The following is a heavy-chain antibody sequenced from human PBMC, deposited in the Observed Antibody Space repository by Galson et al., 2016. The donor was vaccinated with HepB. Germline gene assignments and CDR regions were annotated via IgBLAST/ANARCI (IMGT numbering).Heavy chain of an antibody. V-gene: IGHV3-23*01. D-gene: IGHD5-12*01. J-gene: IGHJ4*02. CDR3: AKQRGHPVNSYYFDY. CDR1: GFTFSSYA. Sequence: SLRLSCAASGFTFSSYAVSWVRQAPGKGLEGVAASSGRGTEYYAGSVRGRFTVSRDNSKNTLYLQLNGLRVEDTAIYYCAKQRGHPVNSYYFDYWGQGALVTVSS. CDR2: SSGRGTE.